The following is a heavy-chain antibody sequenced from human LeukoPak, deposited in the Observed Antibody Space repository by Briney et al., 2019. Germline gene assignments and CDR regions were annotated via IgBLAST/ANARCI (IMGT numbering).Heavy chain of an antibody. V-gene: IGHV5-51*01. J-gene: IGHJ4*02. CDR2: IYPGDSDT. Sequence: GEPLKISCKGSGYSFASYWIGWVRQMPGKGLEWMGIIYPGDSDTRYSPSFQGQVTISADKSISTAYLQWSALKASDTAMYYRARRYSSSSNGDYWGQGTLVTVSS. CDR3: ARRYSSSSNGDY. CDR1: GYSFASYW. D-gene: IGHD6-6*01.